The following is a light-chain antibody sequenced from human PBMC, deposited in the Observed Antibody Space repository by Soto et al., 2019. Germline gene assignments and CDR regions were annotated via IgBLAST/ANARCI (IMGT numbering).Light chain of an antibody. CDR1: QSVRSNS. CDR3: HQYGSSRRT. J-gene: IGKJ1*01. Sequence: ETVLTQSPGTLSLSPGEGATLSCRASQSVRSNSLAWYQQKPGQAPRLLIYGASTRATGIPDRFSGSGSGTDFTLTISRLEPEDFAVYYCHQYGSSRRTFGQGTKVDIK. CDR2: GAS. V-gene: IGKV3-20*01.